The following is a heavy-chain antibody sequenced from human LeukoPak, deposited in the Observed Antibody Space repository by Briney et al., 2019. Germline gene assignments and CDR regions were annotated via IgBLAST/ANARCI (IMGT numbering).Heavy chain of an antibody. CDR1: GYRLIDYH. V-gene: IGHV1-46*01. CDR3: AGRGEKFFSD. CDR2: IDPKVDNT. Sequence: ASVKVSCMAFGYRLIDYHIHWVRQAPGQGLEWMGKIDPKVDNTNYAQKFQDRVIMTRDTSTNTVFLELSNLRSEDTAVYYCAGRGEKFFSDWGQGTLVTVSS. D-gene: IGHD3-16*01. J-gene: IGHJ4*02.